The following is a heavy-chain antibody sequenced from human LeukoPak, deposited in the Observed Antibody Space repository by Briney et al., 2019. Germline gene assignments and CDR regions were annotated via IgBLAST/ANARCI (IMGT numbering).Heavy chain of an antibody. CDR1: GFTVSDNY. Sequence: GGSLRLSCAASGFTVSDNYMTWVRQAPGKGLEWVSSIYNTGATHYAESVKGRFTISRDNSKNTLFLQMNSLRAEDMAVYYCARIEWERLGRAFDIWGQGTMVTVSS. CDR2: IYNTGAT. V-gene: IGHV3-53*01. D-gene: IGHD1-26*01. J-gene: IGHJ3*02. CDR3: ARIEWERLGRAFDI.